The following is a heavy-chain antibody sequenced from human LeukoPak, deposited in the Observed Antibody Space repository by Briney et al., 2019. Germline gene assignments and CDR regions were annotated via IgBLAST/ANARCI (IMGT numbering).Heavy chain of an antibody. D-gene: IGHD4-17*01. CDR2: IWYDGSNK. CDR1: GFTFSSYG. J-gene: IGHJ3*02. CDR3: ARQLRYYTVTHDAFDI. V-gene: IGHV3-33*01. Sequence: GGSLRLSCAASGFTFSSYGMHWVRQAPGKGLEWVAVIWYDGSNKYYADSVKGRFTISRDNSKNTLYLQMNSLRAEDTAVYYCARQLRYYTVTHDAFDIWGQGTMVTVSS.